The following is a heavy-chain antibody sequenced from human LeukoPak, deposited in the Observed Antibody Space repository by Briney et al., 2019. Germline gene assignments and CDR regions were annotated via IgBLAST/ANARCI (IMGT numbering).Heavy chain of an antibody. D-gene: IGHD3-3*01. CDR2: INPNSGGT. V-gene: IGHV1-2*02. CDR3: ARDLSRLLYELPDY. CDR1: GYTFTDNF. J-gene: IGHJ4*02. Sequence: ASVKVSCKASGYTFTDNFIHWVRQAPGQGLEWMGWINPNSGGTNYAQKFQGRVTMTRDTSISTAYMELSRLRSDDTAVYYCARDLSRLLYELPDYWGQGTLVTVSS.